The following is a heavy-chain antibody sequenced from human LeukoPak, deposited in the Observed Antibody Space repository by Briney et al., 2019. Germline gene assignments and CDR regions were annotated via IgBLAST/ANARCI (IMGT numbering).Heavy chain of an antibody. J-gene: IGHJ6*03. CDR2: IYPGDSDT. CDR1: GYSFTSYW. D-gene: IGHD2-15*01. CDR3: ARHLYSSSSKVMVAATHDYYYMDG. V-gene: IGHV5-51*01. Sequence: GESLKISCKGSGYSFTSYWIGWVRQMPGKGLEWMGIIYPGDSDTRYSPSFQGQVTISADKSISTAYLQWSSLKASDTAMYYCARHLYSSSSKVMVAATHDYYYMDGWGKGTTVTVSS.